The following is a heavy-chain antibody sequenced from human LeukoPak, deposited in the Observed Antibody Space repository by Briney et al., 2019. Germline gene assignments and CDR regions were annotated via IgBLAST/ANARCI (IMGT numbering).Heavy chain of an antibody. J-gene: IGHJ4*02. Sequence: KPSETLSLTCTVSGGSISSSSYYWGWIRQPPGKGLKWIGYIYYSGSTNYNPSLKSRVTISVDTSKNQFSLKLSSVTAADTAVYYCARDLSSGWYYFDYWGQGTLVTVSS. CDR1: GGSISSSSYY. CDR2: IYYSGST. CDR3: ARDLSSGWYYFDY. D-gene: IGHD6-19*01. V-gene: IGHV4-61*05.